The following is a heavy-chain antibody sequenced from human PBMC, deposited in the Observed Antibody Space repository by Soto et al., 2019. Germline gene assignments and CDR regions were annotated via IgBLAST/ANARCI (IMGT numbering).Heavy chain of an antibody. Sequence: QVQLQQWGAGLLKPSETLSLRCVVNSGSVSGYYWTWIRQTPGKGLEWIGEIRHTGSTNYNPSLMSRVTMSADTAKKQFSPRLSSVTAADTALYVCARGYESSRRYLPLLDYWGQGTLVTVSS. CDR1: SGSVSGYY. CDR2: IRHTGST. CDR3: ARGYESSRRYLPLLDY. J-gene: IGHJ4*02. D-gene: IGHD3-22*01. V-gene: IGHV4-34*01.